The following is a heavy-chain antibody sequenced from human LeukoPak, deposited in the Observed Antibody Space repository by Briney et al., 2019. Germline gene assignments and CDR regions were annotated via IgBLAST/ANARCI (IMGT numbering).Heavy chain of an antibody. D-gene: IGHD3-22*01. J-gene: IGHJ4*02. CDR2: IYSGGSN. CDR3: ARTRYYYDSSGYYLDY. V-gene: IGHV3-53*01. Sequence: GGSLRLSCAASGFTFSSHAMNWVGQAPGKGREGLSVIYSGGSNYYADSVKGRFTISSDNSKNTLYLQMNSLRAEDTAVYYCARTRYYYDSSGYYLDYWGQGTLVTVSS. CDR1: GFTFSSHA.